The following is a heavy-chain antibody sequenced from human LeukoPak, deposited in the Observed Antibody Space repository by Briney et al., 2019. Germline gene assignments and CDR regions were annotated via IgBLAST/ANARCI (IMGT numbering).Heavy chain of an antibody. CDR3: ARDQSGEWELLSGWWFDP. J-gene: IGHJ5*02. Sequence: GASGKVSCKASGYSFSTHWMHWVRQAPGQGLEWMGIINPSGGITSYAQKLQGRVTVTRDMSTSTVYMELSNLRSEDTAVYYCARDQSGEWELLSGWWFDPWGQGTLVTVSS. D-gene: IGHD1-26*01. CDR2: INPSGGIT. CDR1: GYSFSTHW. V-gene: IGHV1-46*01.